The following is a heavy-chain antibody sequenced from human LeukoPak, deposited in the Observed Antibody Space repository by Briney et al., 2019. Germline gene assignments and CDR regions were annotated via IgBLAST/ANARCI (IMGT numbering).Heavy chain of an antibody. D-gene: IGHD1-26*01. CDR2: ISAYNGNT. CDR3: ARDRYGYSGSQFDY. V-gene: IGHV1-18*01. Sequence: GASVKVSCKASGYTFTSYGISWVRQTPGQGLEWMGWISAYNGNTNYAQKLQGRVTMTTDTSTSTAYMELRSLRSDDTAVYYCARDRYGYSGSQFDYWGQGTLVTVSS. J-gene: IGHJ4*02. CDR1: GYTFTSYG.